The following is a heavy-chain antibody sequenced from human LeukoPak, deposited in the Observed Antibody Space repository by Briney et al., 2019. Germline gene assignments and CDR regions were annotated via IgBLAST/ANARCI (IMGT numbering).Heavy chain of an antibody. CDR2: IYYGENT. V-gene: IGHV4-39*02. CDR1: GGSISSGPYY. J-gene: IGHJ4*02. D-gene: IGHD6-19*01. Sequence: SETLSLTCTVSGGSISSGPYYWGWIRQPPGKGLEWIGNIYYGENTYYNPSLKSRVTISIDTSKNQFYLKLSSLTAADTAVYYCAREGYSSGWSHFDYWGQGTLVTVSS. CDR3: AREGYSSGWSHFDY.